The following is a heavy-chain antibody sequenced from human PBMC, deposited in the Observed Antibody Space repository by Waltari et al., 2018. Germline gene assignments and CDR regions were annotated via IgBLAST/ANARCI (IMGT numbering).Heavy chain of an antibody. J-gene: IGHJ5*02. CDR1: GFTFNYYA. CDR3: AKADFWNGLPFDP. D-gene: IGHD3-3*01. V-gene: IGHV3-23*03. Sequence: EVQLLESGGGLVQPGGSLRLSCAASGFTFNYYAMAWVRQAPGKGLEWVSLIYSGGVNTYNADSVKGRFTTSRDDSRNTLYLEMNSRGGDDTAVYYCAKADFWNGLPFDPGGLGTLVTVSS. CDR2: IYSGGVNT.